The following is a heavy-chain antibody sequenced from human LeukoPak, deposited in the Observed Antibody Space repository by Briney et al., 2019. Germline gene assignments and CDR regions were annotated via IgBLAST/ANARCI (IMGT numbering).Heavy chain of an antibody. CDR2: ISHSGST. CDR1: GGSFSGYY. J-gene: IGHJ4*02. V-gene: IGHV4-34*01. CDR3: ARAPVSYYYDILDY. D-gene: IGHD3-22*01. Sequence: SETLSLTCAVYGGSFSGYYWTWIRQPPGKGLEWIGEISHSGSTNYNPSLKSRVTISVDTSKNQFSLKVSSVTAADTAVYYCARAPVSYYYDILDYWGQGILVTVSS.